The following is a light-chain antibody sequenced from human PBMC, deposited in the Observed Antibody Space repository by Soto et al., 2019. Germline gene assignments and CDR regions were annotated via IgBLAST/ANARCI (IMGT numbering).Light chain of an antibody. CDR1: LGISGY. CDR2: SAS. CDR3: QQLDRYPFT. Sequence: DIQLTQSPSFLSASVGDRVTMTCRASLGISGYLAWYQQKPGKVPRLLIYSASTLQSGVPSRFSGSGSGTVFTLTISSLQPEDFASYYCQQLDRYPFTFGGGTKVEI. V-gene: IGKV1-9*01. J-gene: IGKJ4*01.